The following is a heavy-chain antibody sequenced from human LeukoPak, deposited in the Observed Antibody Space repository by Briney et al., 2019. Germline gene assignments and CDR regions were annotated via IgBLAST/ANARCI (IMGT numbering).Heavy chain of an antibody. CDR3: ADFDRS. CDR2: INTDGSNR. CDR1: GFNFSAAW. V-gene: IGHV3-7*01. Sequence: PGGSLRLSCAASGFNFSAAWMSWVRQAPGKGLEWVATINTDGSNRYYVDSVKGRFTISRDNAKNSLYLQMDSLRADDTALYYCADFDRSWGQGTLVTVSS. D-gene: IGHD3-22*01. J-gene: IGHJ4*01.